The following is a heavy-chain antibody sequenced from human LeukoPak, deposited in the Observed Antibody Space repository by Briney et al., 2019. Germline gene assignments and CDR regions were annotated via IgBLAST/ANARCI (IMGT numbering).Heavy chain of an antibody. CDR1: GFTFSSYA. D-gene: IGHD3-22*01. CDR2: ISGSGGST. V-gene: IGHV3-23*01. Sequence: GGSLRLSCAASGFTFSSYAMSWVRQAPGKGLEWVSAISGSGGSTYYADSVKGRFTISRDNSKNTLYLQMNSLRAEDTAVYYCAKDLGITMIVVVTRSDAFDIWGQGTMVTVSS. J-gene: IGHJ3*02. CDR3: AKDLGITMIVVVTRSDAFDI.